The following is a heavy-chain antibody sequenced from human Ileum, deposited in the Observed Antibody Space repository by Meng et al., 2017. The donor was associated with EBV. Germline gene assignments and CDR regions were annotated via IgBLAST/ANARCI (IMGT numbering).Heavy chain of an antibody. V-gene: IGHV4-39*01. CDR3: ARPIAAAGWFDP. D-gene: IGHD6-13*01. CDR2: IYYSGRT. J-gene: IGHJ5*02. CDR1: GGPINSSSYY. Sequence: QLQLPESGQGLVKPSETLSRTCTVSGGPINSSSYYWGWIRQPPGKGLEWIGSIYYSGRTYYNPSLKSRVTISVDTSKNQFSLKLSSVTAADTAVYYCARPIAAAGWFDPWGQGTLVTVSS.